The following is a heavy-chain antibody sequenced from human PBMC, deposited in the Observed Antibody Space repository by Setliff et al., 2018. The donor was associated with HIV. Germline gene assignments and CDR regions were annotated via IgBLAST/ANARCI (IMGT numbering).Heavy chain of an antibody. Sequence: LRLSCTASGFPFSLYSMNWVRQTPGRGLEWVSSINGNTLYISYAASVRRRFTISRDNAKGSLYLQLTSLRPEDTGVYYCARDLRRMSDDSTLLYMDVWGKGTTVTVSS. CDR2: INGNTLYI. CDR3: ARDLRRMSDDSTLLYMDV. CDR1: GFPFSLYS. D-gene: IGHD1-26*01. J-gene: IGHJ6*03. V-gene: IGHV3-21*06.